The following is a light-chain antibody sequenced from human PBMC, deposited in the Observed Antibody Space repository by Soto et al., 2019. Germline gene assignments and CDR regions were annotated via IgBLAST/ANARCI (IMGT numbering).Light chain of an antibody. Sequence: QSVLTQPPSVSGSPGQRVNISCSGTSSNIGSKIVSWYQHLPQTAPKLLIYSNNQRPSGGPARFSGSKSGTSASLAISGLQSEDETQYYCAAWADSMTFLVFGRGTKLTVL. CDR1: SSNIGSKI. V-gene: IGLV1-44*01. J-gene: IGLJ2*01. CDR3: AAWADSMTFLV. CDR2: SNN.